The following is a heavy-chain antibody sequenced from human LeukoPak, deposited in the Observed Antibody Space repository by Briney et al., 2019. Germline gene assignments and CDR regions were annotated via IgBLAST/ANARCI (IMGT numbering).Heavy chain of an antibody. Sequence: PSETLSLTCTVSGSSISSYYWSWIRQPPGKGLEWIGYNYYSGSTNYSPSLKSRVTISLDTSKNQFSLKLSSVTAADTAVYYCARRTPNSYTDYWGQGTLVTVSS. CDR3: ARRTPNSYTDY. CDR1: GSSISSYY. J-gene: IGHJ4*02. V-gene: IGHV4-59*08. CDR2: NYYSGST. D-gene: IGHD2/OR15-2a*01.